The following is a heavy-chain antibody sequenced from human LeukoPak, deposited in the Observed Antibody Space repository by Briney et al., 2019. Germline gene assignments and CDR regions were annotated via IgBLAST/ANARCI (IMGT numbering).Heavy chain of an antibody. D-gene: IGHD1-26*01. CDR2: IYSGGST. J-gene: IGHJ5*02. CDR3: ARDPPRIVGAPA. V-gene: IGHV3-66*01. Sequence: GGSLRLSCAASGFTVSSNYMSWVRQAPGKGLEWVSVIYSGGSTYYADSVKGRFTISRDNSKNTLYLQMNSLRAEDTAVYYCARDPPRIVGAPAWGQGTLVTVSS. CDR1: GFTVSSNY.